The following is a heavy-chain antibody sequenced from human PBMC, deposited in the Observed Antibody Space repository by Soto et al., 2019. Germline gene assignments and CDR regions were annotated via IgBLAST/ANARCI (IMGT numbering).Heavy chain of an antibody. CDR3: ANHPKYWNLDYFDY. V-gene: IGHV3-11*01. CDR2: ISSSGTTI. J-gene: IGHJ4*02. Sequence: QVQLVESGGDLVKPGGSLRLSCAASGFTFSDYDMNWIRQAPGKGLVWVSYISSSGTTIFYADSVKGRFTISRDNAKGSLYMQMNSLGAEDTAVYFCANHPKYWNLDYFDYWVEGTLVTVSS. CDR1: GFTFSDYD. D-gene: IGHD1-1*01.